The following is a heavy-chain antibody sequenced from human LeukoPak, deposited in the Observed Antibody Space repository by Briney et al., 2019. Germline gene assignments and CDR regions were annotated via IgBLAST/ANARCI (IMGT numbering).Heavy chain of an antibody. CDR1: GFTFSSYW. CDR2: ISWDGGTT. Sequence: GGSLRLSCAASGFTFSSYWMHWVRQAPGKGLEWISLISWDGGTTYYADSVKGRFTISRDNSKNSVYLQMNSLRPEDTAIYYCTKGLRFAAALTPFDYWGQGTLVTVSS. J-gene: IGHJ4*02. D-gene: IGHD6-13*01. CDR3: TKGLRFAAALTPFDY. V-gene: IGHV3-43D*03.